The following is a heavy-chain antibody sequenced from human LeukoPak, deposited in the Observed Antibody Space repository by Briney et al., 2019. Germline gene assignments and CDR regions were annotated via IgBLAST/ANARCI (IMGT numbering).Heavy chain of an antibody. CDR2: INHSGST. V-gene: IGHV4-34*01. CDR1: GGSFSGYY. J-gene: IGHJ6*03. Sequence: PSETLSLTCAVYGGSFSGYYWSWIRQPPGKGLEWIGEINHSGSTNYNSSLKSRVALSVDTSRNQFSLKLSSVTAADTAVYYCARGTFTYPSSWFTFERPDNYYYYYMDVWGIGTTVTVSS. CDR3: ARGTFTYPSSWFTFERPDNYYYYYMDV. D-gene: IGHD6-13*01.